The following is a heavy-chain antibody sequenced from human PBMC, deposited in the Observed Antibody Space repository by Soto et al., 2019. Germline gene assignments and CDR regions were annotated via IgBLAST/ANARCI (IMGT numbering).Heavy chain of an antibody. CDR1: GFTFSSYS. Sequence: GGSLRLSCAASGFTFSSYSMNWVRQAPGKGLEWVSSISSSSSYIYYADSVKGRFTISRDNSKNTLYLQMNSLRAEDTAVYYCARAGSSYYYDEPDYWGQGTLVTVSS. CDR2: ISSSSSYI. V-gene: IGHV3-21*01. CDR3: ARAGSSYYYDEPDY. J-gene: IGHJ4*02. D-gene: IGHD3-22*01.